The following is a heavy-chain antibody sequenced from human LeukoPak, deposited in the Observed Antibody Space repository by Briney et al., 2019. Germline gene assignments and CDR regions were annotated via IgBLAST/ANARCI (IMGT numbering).Heavy chain of an antibody. J-gene: IGHJ4*02. Sequence: PSQTLSLTCTVSGGSISSGGYYWSWIRLHPGKGLEWIGYIYYSGSTYYNPSLKSRVTISVDTSKNQFSLKLSSVTAADTAVYYCARRSYGTVVDYWGQGTLVTVSS. D-gene: IGHD5-18*01. CDR2: IYYSGST. CDR1: GGSISSGGYY. CDR3: ARRSYGTVVDY. V-gene: IGHV4-31*03.